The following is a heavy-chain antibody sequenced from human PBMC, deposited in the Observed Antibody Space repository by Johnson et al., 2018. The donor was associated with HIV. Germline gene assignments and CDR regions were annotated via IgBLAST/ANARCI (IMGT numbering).Heavy chain of an antibody. J-gene: IGHJ3*02. CDR2: IGYDGSNK. CDR3: ANLIGGGI. Sequence: QVQLVESGGGLVQPGGSLRLSCAASGFTFSSYALSWVRQAPGKGLEWVAFIGYDGSNKYYADSVKGRFTISRDNAKNSLYLQMNSLRVEDTAVYYCANLIGGGIWGQGTMVTVSS. V-gene: IGHV3-30*02. D-gene: IGHD3-16*01. CDR1: GFTFSSYA.